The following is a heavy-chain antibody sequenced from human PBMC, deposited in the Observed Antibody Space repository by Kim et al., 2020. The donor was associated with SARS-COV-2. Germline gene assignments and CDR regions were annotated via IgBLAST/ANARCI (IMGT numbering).Heavy chain of an antibody. Sequence: SETLSLTCTVSGGSITNYFWSWIRQPPGKGLEWIGHIYYSGSTNYNPSLTSRVTISVDTSKNQFSLKLSSVTAADTAVYYCARAPWLLPDYWGQGTLVTVSS. V-gene: IGHV4-59*13. CDR2: IYYSGST. CDR3: ARAPWLLPDY. CDR1: GGSITNYF. D-gene: IGHD2-15*01. J-gene: IGHJ4*02.